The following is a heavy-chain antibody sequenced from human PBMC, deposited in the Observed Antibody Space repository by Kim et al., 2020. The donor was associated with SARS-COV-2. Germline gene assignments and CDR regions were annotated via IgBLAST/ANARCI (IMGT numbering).Heavy chain of an antibody. D-gene: IGHD2-2*01. CDR3: AKALPYCSSTSCYFDGGKGWFDY. CDR2: ISGSGGST. Sequence: GGSLRLSCAASGFTFSSYAMSWVRQAPGKGLEWVSAISGSGGSTYYADSVKGRFTISRDNSKNTLYLQMNSLRAEDTAVYYCAKALPYCSSTSCYFDGGKGWFDYWGQGTLVTVSS. J-gene: IGHJ4*02. CDR1: GFTFSSYA. V-gene: IGHV3-23*01.